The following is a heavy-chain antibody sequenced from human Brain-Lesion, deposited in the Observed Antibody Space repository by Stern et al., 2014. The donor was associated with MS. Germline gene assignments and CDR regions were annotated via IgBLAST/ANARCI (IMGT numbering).Heavy chain of an antibody. CDR2: IYYSGFT. CDR1: GGSISSSTYY. Sequence: QVQLQESGPGLVKPSETLSLTCTVSGGSISSSTYYWAWIRQPPGKGLGWIGNIYYSGFTYYNPSLKSRITISVDMSKNQFSLKLSSGTAADTAIYYCARHDSVPRPSQLYSARDRGPGYFDYWGQGTLVTVSS. V-gene: IGHV4-39*01. D-gene: IGHD1-26*01. J-gene: IGHJ4*02. CDR3: ARHDSVPRPSQLYSARDRGPGYFDY.